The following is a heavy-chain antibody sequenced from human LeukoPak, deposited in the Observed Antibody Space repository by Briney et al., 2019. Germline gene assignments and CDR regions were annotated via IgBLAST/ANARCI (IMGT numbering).Heavy chain of an antibody. CDR1: GFTVSSNY. CDR3: ASAPYYYYMDV. CDR2: IYSGGST. V-gene: IGHV3-66*01. Sequence: GGSLRLSCAASGFTVSSNYMSWVRQAPGKGLEWVSVIYSGGSTYYADSVKGRFTISRDNSKNTLYLQMNSLRAEDTAVYYCASAPYYYYMDVWGKGTTVTISS. J-gene: IGHJ6*03.